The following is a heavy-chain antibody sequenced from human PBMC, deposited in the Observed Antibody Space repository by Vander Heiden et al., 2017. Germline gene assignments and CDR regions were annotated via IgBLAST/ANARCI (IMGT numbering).Heavy chain of an antibody. CDR1: GFSFSSYS. CDR2: ISASSSYI. Sequence: EVQLVESGGGLVKPGGSLSLSCAASGFSFSSYSMNWVRQAPGKGLEWVSSISASSSYIYYADSVKGRVTISRDNAKNSLYLQMNSLRAEDTAVYYCARDLRFDAFDIWGQGTMVTVSS. D-gene: IGHD5-12*01. V-gene: IGHV3-21*01. J-gene: IGHJ3*02. CDR3: ARDLRFDAFDI.